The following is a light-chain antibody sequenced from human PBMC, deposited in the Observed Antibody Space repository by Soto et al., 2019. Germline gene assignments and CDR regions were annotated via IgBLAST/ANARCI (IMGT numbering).Light chain of an antibody. Sequence: TQAPATLSVSPGERATLSCRASQTVSSNYLAWCQQRPGQAPRLLIYDASSRATGIPDRFSGGGSGTDFTLTISRLEPEDFAVYYCQQFSSYPLTFGGGTKVDIK. CDR2: DAS. CDR1: QTVSSNY. J-gene: IGKJ4*01. CDR3: QQFSSYPLT. V-gene: IGKV3-20*01.